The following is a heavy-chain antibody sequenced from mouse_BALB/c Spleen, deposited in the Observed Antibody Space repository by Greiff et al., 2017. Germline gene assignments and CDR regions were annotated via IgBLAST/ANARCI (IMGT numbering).Heavy chain of an antibody. CDR2: ISSGGSYT. D-gene: IGHD2-4*01. CDR1: GFTFSSYG. V-gene: IGHV5-6*02. CDR3: ARQGDYDYDWFAY. Sequence: EVMLVESGGDLVKPGGSLKLSCAASGFTFSSYGMSWVRQTPDKRLEWVATISSGGSYTYYPDSVKGRFTISRDNAKNTLYLQMSSLKSEDTAMYYCARQGDYDYDWFAYWGQGTLVTVSA. J-gene: IGHJ3*01.